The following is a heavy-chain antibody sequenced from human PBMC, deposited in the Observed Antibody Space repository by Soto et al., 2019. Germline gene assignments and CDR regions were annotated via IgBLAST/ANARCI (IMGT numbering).Heavy chain of an antibody. D-gene: IGHD2-15*01. Sequence: PSQTLSLTCVISGDSVSSSSVAWNWVRQSPSRGLEWLGRTYYRSRWYSDFAVSVRGRIVINADTSKSQFSLQLNSVTPEDTAVYFCARSEEDSDYYYYGLDVWGQGTTVTVSS. V-gene: IGHV6-1*01. CDR2: TYYRSRWYS. CDR1: GDSVSSSSVA. J-gene: IGHJ6*02. CDR3: ARSEEDSDYYYYGLDV.